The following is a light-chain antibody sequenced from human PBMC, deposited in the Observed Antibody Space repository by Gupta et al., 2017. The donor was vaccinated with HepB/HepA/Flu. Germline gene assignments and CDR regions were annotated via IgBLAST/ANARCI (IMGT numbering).Light chain of an antibody. V-gene: IGKV1-33*01. CDR3: QQYNNLPLT. CDR1: QDISNY. J-gene: IGKJ4*01. Sequence: DIQMPQSPSSLSAFVGDRVTITCQASQDISNYLNWYQQKPEKAPKLLIYDASNLETGVPSRFSRSGSGTDFTFTSSSLQPEDTATYYCQQYNNLPLTFGGGTKVEIK. CDR2: DAS.